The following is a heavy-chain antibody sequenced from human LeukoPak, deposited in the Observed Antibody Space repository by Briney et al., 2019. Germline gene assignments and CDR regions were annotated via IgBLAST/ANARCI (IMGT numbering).Heavy chain of an antibody. Sequence: TGGSLRLSCAASGFTFSSYWMSWVRQAPGKGLEWVANIKQDGSEKYYVDSVKGRFTISRDNAKNSLYLQMNSLRAEDTAVYYCAREGTMIVYAFDIWGQGTMVTVSS. CDR3: AREGTMIVYAFDI. V-gene: IGHV3-7*01. CDR2: IKQDGSEK. J-gene: IGHJ3*02. CDR1: GFTFSSYW. D-gene: IGHD3-22*01.